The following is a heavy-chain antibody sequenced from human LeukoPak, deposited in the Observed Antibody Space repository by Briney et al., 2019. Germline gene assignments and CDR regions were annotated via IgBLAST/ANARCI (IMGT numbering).Heavy chain of an antibody. Sequence: GRSLRLSCAASGFTFSSYGMHWVRQAPGKGLEWVTVISSDGSNQDYADSVKGRFTISRDNSMNTLYLQMNSLRAEDTAVYYCARDYDHYFDYWGQGTLVTVSS. CDR1: GFTFSSYG. V-gene: IGHV3-30*03. J-gene: IGHJ4*02. CDR3: ARDYDHYFDY. D-gene: IGHD3-16*01. CDR2: ISSDGSNQ.